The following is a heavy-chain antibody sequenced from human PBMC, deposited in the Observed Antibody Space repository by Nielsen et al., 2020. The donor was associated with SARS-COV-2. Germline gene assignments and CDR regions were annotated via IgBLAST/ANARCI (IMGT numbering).Heavy chain of an antibody. Sequence: GESLKISCAGSGFTFDGFGMSWVRQVPGKGLEWVSGINWNGGSTGYGDSVRGRFTISRDNAKNALYLQMSSLRAEDTAVYYCARAFEELGYCSSTSCPFDYWGQGTLVTVSS. CDR3: ARAFEELGYCSSTSCPFDY. CDR2: INWNGGST. J-gene: IGHJ4*02. D-gene: IGHD2-2*01. CDR1: GFTFDGFG. V-gene: IGHV3-20*04.